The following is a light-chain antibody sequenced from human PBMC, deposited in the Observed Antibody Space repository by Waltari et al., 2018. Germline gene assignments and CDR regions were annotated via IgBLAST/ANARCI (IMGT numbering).Light chain of an antibody. CDR3: QQYENSPLT. CDR2: DSS. V-gene: IGKV3-20*01. Sequence: EVILTQSPDTLSLSPGARATLSCRASQNITNNYLAWYQQKPGVAPRLLIYDSSSRATGVPDRFSGSGSGTDFTLTIGRLEPEDYAVYYCQQYENSPLTFGGGTQVETK. CDR1: QNITNNY. J-gene: IGKJ4*01.